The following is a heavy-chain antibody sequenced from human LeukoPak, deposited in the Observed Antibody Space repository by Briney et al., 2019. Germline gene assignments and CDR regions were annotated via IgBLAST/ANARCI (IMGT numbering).Heavy chain of an antibody. D-gene: IGHD1-1*01. J-gene: IGHJ5*02. CDR3: ARELVEELGFDP. Sequence: PSETLSLTCTVSGGSISSSSYYWGWIRQPPGKGLEWIGSIYYSGSTNYNPSLKSRVTISVDTSKNQFSLKLSSVTAADTAVYYCARELVEELGFDPWGQGTLVTVSS. CDR1: GGSISSSSYY. CDR2: IYYSGST. V-gene: IGHV4-39*07.